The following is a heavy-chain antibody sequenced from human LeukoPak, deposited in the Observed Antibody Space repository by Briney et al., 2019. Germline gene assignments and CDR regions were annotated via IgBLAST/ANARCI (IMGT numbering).Heavy chain of an antibody. CDR1: GGSISSSSYY. J-gene: IGHJ5*02. Sequence: SETLSLTCTVSGGSISSSSYYWGWIRQPPGKGLEWIGSIYYSGSTYYNPSLKSLVTISVDTSKDQFSLKLSSVTAADTAVYYCAGASTTVTKFDWFDPWGQGTLVTVSS. CDR3: AGASTTVTKFDWFDP. V-gene: IGHV4-39*01. CDR2: IYYSGST. D-gene: IGHD4-17*01.